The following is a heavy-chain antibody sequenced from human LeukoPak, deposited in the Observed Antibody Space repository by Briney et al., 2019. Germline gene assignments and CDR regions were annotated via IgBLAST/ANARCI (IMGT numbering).Heavy chain of an antibody. Sequence: GGSLRLSCAASGFTFSNYVIHWVRQAPGKGLEWVAVISYDGNNKYYVDSVKGRFTISRDNSKNTLYLQMNSLRAEDTAVYYCVKDLNCGGDCYSAAGHWGRESWSPSPQ. CDR1: GFTFSNYV. CDR2: ISYDGNNK. CDR3: VKDLNCGGDCYSAAGH. V-gene: IGHV3-30*18. J-gene: IGHJ4*02. D-gene: IGHD2-21*02.